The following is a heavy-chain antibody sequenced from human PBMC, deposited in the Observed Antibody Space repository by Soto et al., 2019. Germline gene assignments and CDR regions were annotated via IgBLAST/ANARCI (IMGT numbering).Heavy chain of an antibody. Sequence: PSETLSLTCAVYGGSFSGYYWSWIRQPPGKGLEWIGEINHSGSTNYNPSLKSRVTISVDTSKNQFSLKLSSVTAADTAVYYCASLPRGSTRYYYYMDVWGKGTTVT. V-gene: IGHV4-34*01. J-gene: IGHJ6*03. CDR1: GGSFSGYY. CDR3: ASLPRGSTRYYYYMDV. CDR2: INHSGST. D-gene: IGHD2-2*01.